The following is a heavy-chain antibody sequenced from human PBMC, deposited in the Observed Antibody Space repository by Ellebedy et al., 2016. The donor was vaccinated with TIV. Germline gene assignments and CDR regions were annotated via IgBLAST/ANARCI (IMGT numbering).Heavy chain of an antibody. D-gene: IGHD3-22*01. CDR2: ISSSSSTI. CDR3: ARGDYYDSSGQNDY. V-gene: IGHV3-48*02. Sequence: GGSLRLSXAASGFTFSSYSMNWVRQAPGKGLEWVSYISSSSSTIYYADSVKGRFTISRDYAKNSLYLQMNSLRDEDTAVYYCARGDYYDSSGQNDYWGQGTLVTVSS. CDR1: GFTFSSYS. J-gene: IGHJ4*02.